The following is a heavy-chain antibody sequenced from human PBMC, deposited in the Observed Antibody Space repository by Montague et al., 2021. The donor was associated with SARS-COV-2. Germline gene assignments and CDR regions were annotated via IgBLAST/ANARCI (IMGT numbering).Heavy chain of an antibody. Sequence: SETLSLTCTVSGGSFSGYYWSWIRQPPGKGLEWIGEINHSGSTKYNPSLKSRVTISVDTSKNQFSLKLSSVTVADTAVYYCASGTKRVFTYDYDSSGYASDYWGRGTLVTVSS. D-gene: IGHD3-22*01. CDR3: ASGTKRVFTYDYDSSGYASDY. J-gene: IGHJ4*02. V-gene: IGHV4-34*01. CDR2: INHSGST. CDR1: GGSFSGYY.